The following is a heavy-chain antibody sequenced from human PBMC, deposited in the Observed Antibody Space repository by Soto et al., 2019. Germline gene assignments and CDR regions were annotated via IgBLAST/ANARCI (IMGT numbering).Heavy chain of an antibody. CDR2: IYHSGST. J-gene: IGHJ4*02. CDR3: ASIVVVPAASYYFDY. CDR1: GGSISSGGYS. D-gene: IGHD2-2*01. Sequence: SETLSLTCAVSGGSISSGGYSWSWIRQPPGKGLEWIGYIYHSGSTYYNPSLKSRVTISVDRSKNQFSLKLSSVTAADTAVYYCASIVVVPAASYYFDYWGQGTLVTVSS. V-gene: IGHV4-30-2*01.